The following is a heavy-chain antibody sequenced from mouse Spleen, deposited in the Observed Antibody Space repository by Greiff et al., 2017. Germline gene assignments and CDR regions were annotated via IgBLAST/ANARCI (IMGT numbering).Heavy chain of an antibody. CDR1: GFTFSNYW. V-gene: IGHV6-3*01. CDR3: TDRDRYDRFAY. D-gene: IGHD2-14*01. J-gene: IGHJ3*01. CDR2: IRLKSDNYAT. Sequence: EVMLVESGGGLVQPGGSMKLSCVASGFTFSNYWMNWVRQSPEKGLEWVAQIRLKSDNYATHYAESVKGRFTISRDDSKSSVYLQMNNLRAEDTGIYYCTDRDRYDRFAYWGQGTLVTVSA.